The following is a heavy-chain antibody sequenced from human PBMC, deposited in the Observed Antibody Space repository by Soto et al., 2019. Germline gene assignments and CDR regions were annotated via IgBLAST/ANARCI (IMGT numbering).Heavy chain of an antibody. CDR1: GFTFSSFF. CDR2: IGANGVGT. CDR3: ARDPNGDYLGAFGF. V-gene: IGHV3-23*01. Sequence: EVPLLEPGGGLVQPGGSLRLSCAASGFTFSSFFMSWVRQAPGKGLYWVSGIGANGVGTYYADSVKGRFIISRDNSKTTLYLQMNSLRAEDTAVYYCARDPNGDYLGAFGFWGQKTMVTVSS. D-gene: IGHD4-17*01. J-gene: IGHJ3*01.